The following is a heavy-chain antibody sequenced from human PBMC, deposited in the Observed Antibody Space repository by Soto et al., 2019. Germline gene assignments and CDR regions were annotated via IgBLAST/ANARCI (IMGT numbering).Heavy chain of an antibody. J-gene: IGHJ6*02. CDR1: KFTFRIFA. CDR2: ISYDGSRK. D-gene: IGHD1-26*01. CDR3: ARGDREDIEEVVGVRPGEYSMDV. V-gene: IGHV3-30-3*01. Sequence: QVHLVESGGGVVQPGSSLRLSCAASKFTFRIFAMHWLRQSPGKGLEWVAVISYDGSRKADSVKGRFTVSRDNSWNTLYRQMDSLSAEDTAIYYCARGDREDIEEVVGVRPGEYSMDVWGQGTTVTVSS.